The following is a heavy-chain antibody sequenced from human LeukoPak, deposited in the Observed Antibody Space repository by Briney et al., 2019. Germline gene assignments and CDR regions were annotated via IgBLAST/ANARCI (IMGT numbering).Heavy chain of an antibody. J-gene: IGHJ4*02. Sequence: GGSLRLSCAASGFPLSSYSINWVRQAPGKGLEWVSYISSSGSAIYYVDSVKGRFTVSRDNAKNSLLLQMNSPRAEDTAVYYCVRVKGSYFDYWGQGALVTVSS. D-gene: IGHD2-15*01. CDR1: GFPLSSYS. CDR2: ISSSGSAI. CDR3: VRVKGSYFDY. V-gene: IGHV3-48*01.